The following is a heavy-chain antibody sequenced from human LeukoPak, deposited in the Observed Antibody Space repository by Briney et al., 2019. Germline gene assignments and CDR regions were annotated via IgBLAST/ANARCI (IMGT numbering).Heavy chain of an antibody. CDR2: IYYSGST. CDR3: ARHLWELLNWFDP. V-gene: IGHV4-39*01. J-gene: IGHJ5*02. D-gene: IGHD1-26*01. Sequence: PSETLSLTCTVSGDSISRSSYYWGWIRQPPGKGLEWIGTIYYSGSTYYNPSLKSRVTISVDTSKNQFSLKLSSVTAADTAVYYCARHLWELLNWFDPWGQGTLVTVSS. CDR1: GDSISRSSYY.